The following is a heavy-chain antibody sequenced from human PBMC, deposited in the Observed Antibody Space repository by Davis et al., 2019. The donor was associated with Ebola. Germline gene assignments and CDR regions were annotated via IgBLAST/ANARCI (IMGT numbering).Heavy chain of an antibody. Sequence: GESLKISCAAPGFTFSSYWMSWVRQAPGKGLEWVANIKQDGSEKYYVDSVKGRFTISRDNAKNSLYLQMNSLRAEDTAVYYCARDTYYDYVWGSYIDYWGQGTLVTVSS. CDR1: GFTFSSYW. V-gene: IGHV3-7*01. CDR3: ARDTYYDYVWGSYIDY. J-gene: IGHJ4*02. D-gene: IGHD3-16*01. CDR2: IKQDGSEK.